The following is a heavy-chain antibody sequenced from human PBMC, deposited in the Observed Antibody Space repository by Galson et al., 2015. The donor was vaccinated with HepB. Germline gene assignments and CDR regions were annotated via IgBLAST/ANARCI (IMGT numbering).Heavy chain of an antibody. CDR1: GYNFISYW. Sequence: QSGAEVEKPGESLTISCQGSGYNFISYWISWVRQVPGKGLEWMGRIDPSDSYVNYGPSFQGRVSISADKSISTAYLQWSSLEASDTAMYYCARHGGFVDYWGQGTLVTVSS. J-gene: IGHJ4*02. V-gene: IGHV5-10-1*01. CDR3: ARHGGFVDY. D-gene: IGHD3-16*01. CDR2: IDPSDSYV.